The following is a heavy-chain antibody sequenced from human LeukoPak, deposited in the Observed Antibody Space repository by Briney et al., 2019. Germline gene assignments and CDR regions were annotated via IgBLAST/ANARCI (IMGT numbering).Heavy chain of an antibody. Sequence: PGGSLRLSRAASGFTFSGSAMHWVRQASGKGLEWVGRIRSKANSYATAYAASVKGRFTISRDDSKNTAYLQMNSLKTEDTAVYYCTRLVVTALGSWGQGTLVTVSS. V-gene: IGHV3-73*01. CDR1: GFTFSGSA. J-gene: IGHJ5*02. D-gene: IGHD2-21*02. CDR2: IRSKANSYAT. CDR3: TRLVVTALGS.